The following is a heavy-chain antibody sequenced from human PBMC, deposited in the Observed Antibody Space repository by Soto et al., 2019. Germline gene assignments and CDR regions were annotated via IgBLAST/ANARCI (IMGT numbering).Heavy chain of an antibody. J-gene: IGHJ4*03. Sequence: GASVKVSCKASGGTFSSYAISWVRQAPGQGLEWMGGIIPIFGTANYAQKFQGRVTITADKSTSTAYMELSSLRSEDTAVYFCAKGGAGGTPLYFDSWGQGTTVTVSS. CDR1: GGTFSSYA. CDR3: AKGGAGGTPLYFDS. CDR2: IIPIFGTA. V-gene: IGHV1-69*06. D-gene: IGHD1-7*01.